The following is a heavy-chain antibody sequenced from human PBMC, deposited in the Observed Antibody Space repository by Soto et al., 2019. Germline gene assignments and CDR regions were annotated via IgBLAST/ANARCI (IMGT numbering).Heavy chain of an antibody. D-gene: IGHD3-3*01. CDR1: GFSFSNAW. CDR3: VTDYVRVDGDFWSGFFVH. CDR2: IKSKTDGERT. Sequence: GGSLRLSCAASGFSFSNAWMSWVRQAPGKGLEWVGRIKSKTDGERTDYAAPVKGSFTISRDDSKSTVYLQMNSLEPEDTAIYYGVTDYVRVDGDFWSGFFVHWGQGTLVTVAS. J-gene: IGHJ4*02. V-gene: IGHV3-15*01.